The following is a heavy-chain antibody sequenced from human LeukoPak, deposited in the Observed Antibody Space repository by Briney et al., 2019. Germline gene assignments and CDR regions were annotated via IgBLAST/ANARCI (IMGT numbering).Heavy chain of an antibody. CDR1: GFTFSDYY. Sequence: GGSLRLSCAASGFTFSDYYMNWIRQAPGKGLEWLSYISGSGSSLYYTDSVKGRFTISRDNAKKSLYLQMNSLRAEDTAVYYCARRSSGWYSFDYWGQGTQVIVSS. J-gene: IGHJ4*02. CDR2: ISGSGSSL. V-gene: IGHV3-11*01. D-gene: IGHD6-19*01. CDR3: ARRSSGWYSFDY.